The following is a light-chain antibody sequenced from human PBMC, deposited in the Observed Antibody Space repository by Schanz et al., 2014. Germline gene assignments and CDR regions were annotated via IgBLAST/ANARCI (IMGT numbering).Light chain of an antibody. Sequence: QSALTQPASVSGSPGQSITISCTGTSSDVGGYNYVSWYQQHPGNAPKLMIYDVSNRPSGVSYRFSGSKSGNTASLTISGLQAEDEADYYCTSYTSITTVVFGTGTKLTVL. CDR2: DVS. CDR1: SSDVGGYNY. V-gene: IGLV2-14*03. CDR3: TSYTSITTVV. J-gene: IGLJ1*01.